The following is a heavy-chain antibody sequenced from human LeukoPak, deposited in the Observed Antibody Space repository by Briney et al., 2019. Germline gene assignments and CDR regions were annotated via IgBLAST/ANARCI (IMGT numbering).Heavy chain of an antibody. CDR1: GFTFSSYS. V-gene: IGHV3-48*01. Sequence: GGSLRLSCAASGFTFSSYSMNWVRQAPGKGLEWVSYISSSSSTIYYADSVKGRFTISRDNAKNSLYLQMNSLKAVDSAVYFCAREQLLANAYDLWGQGTTVIVSS. CDR3: AREQLLANAYDL. CDR2: ISSSSSTI. J-gene: IGHJ3*01. D-gene: IGHD6-13*01.